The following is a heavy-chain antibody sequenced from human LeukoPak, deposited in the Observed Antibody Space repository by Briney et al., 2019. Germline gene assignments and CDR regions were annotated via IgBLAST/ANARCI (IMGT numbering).Heavy chain of an antibody. CDR2: IYTSGST. J-gene: IGHJ3*02. V-gene: IGHV4-4*07. CDR3: ARDLTVVVPAAIDNDAFDI. CDR1: GGSISSYY. D-gene: IGHD2-2*01. Sequence: SETLSLTCTVSGGSISSYYWSWIRQPAGKGLEWIGRIYTSGSTNYNPSLKSRVTMSVDTPKNQFSLKLSSVTAADTAVYYCARDLTVVVPAAIDNDAFDIWGQGTMVTVSS.